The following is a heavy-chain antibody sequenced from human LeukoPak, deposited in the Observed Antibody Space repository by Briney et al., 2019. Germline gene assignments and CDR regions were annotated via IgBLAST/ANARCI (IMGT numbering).Heavy chain of an antibody. CDR2: IIPYNDNT. J-gene: IGHJ3*02. CDR1: GYTFTNYD. Sequence: ASVKVSCKASGYTFTNYDISWVRQAPGQGLEWMGWIIPYNDNTDYAQKVQGRVTMTTDTSTNTAYMELRSLRSDDTAVYYCARQQGFEFDWDSSDAFDIWGQGTMVTVSS. CDR3: ARQQGFEFDWDSSDAFDI. D-gene: IGHD3-9*01. V-gene: IGHV1-18*01.